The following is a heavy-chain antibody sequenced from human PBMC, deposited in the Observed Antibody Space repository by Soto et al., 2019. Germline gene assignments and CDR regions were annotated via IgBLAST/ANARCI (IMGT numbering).Heavy chain of an antibody. J-gene: IGHJ6*02. CDR1: GYTFTSYY. Sequence: GASVKVSCKASGYTFTSYYIHWVRQAPGQGLEWMGIINPSGGSTSYAQKFQGRVTMTRDTSTSTVYMELSSLRSEDTAVYYCARGGVVAARRLYYYGMDVWGQGTTVTVS. CDR3: ARGGVVAARRLYYYGMDV. CDR2: INPSGGST. V-gene: IGHV1-46*01. D-gene: IGHD2-15*01.